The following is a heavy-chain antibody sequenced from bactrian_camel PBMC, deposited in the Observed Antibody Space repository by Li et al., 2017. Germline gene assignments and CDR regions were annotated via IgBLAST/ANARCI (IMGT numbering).Heavy chain of an antibody. CDR3: AAGPQTLTCPGVSDHYRH. CDR1: GATSGRKC. D-gene: IGHD2*01. CDR2: MDMTGTT. Sequence: HVQLVESGGGSVQAGGSLTLSCDASGATSGRKCMGWFRQGPGKEREGVAQMDMTGTTRVAASVKGRFTISQDNAKKTLYLQMDNLKPEDTATYYCAAGPQTLTCPGVSDHYRHWGQGTQVTVS. V-gene: IGHV3S53*01. J-gene: IGHJ4*01.